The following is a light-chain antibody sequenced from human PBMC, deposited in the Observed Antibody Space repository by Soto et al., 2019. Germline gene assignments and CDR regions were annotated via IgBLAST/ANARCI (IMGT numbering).Light chain of an antibody. Sequence: DIQLTQSPSFLSASVGDRVTITCRASQGISSFLAWYQQKPGKAPELLIFSASTLQNGVPSRFSGSGSGTEFTITISSLQPEDFATYYCLHLNSYSPDTFGPGTKVDVK. CDR1: QGISSF. CDR2: SAS. J-gene: IGKJ3*01. V-gene: IGKV1-9*01. CDR3: LHLNSYSPDT.